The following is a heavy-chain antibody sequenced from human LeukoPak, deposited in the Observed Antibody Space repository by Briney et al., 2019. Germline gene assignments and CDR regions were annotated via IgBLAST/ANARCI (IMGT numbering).Heavy chain of an antibody. J-gene: IGHJ2*01. V-gene: IGHV3-11*04. D-gene: IGHD3-3*01. Sequence: PGGSLRLSCAASGLTFSDYYMSWIRQAPGKGLEWGSYISSSSSTIYYADSVKGRFTISRDNAKNSLYLQMNSLRAEDTAVYYCARDRRGTDYDFWSALDPYWYFDFWGRGTLVTVSS. CDR3: ARDRRGTDYDFWSALDPYWYFDF. CDR2: ISSSSSTI. CDR1: GLTFSDYY.